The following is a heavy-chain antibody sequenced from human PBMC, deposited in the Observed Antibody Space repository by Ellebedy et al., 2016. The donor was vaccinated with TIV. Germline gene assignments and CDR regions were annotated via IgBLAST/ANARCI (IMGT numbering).Heavy chain of an antibody. Sequence: GESLKISCAASGFTFSSYGMHWVRQAPGKGLEWVAVIWYDGSNKYYADSVKGRITISRDNSNNTLYLQMNSLRAEGTAVYYCARAALEYWGQGTLVTVSS. D-gene: IGHD1-1*01. CDR3: ARAALEY. CDR1: GFTFSSYG. CDR2: IWYDGSNK. J-gene: IGHJ4*02. V-gene: IGHV3-33*01.